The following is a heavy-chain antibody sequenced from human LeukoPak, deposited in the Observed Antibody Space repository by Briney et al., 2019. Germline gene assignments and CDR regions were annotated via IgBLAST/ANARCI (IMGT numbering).Heavy chain of an antibody. Sequence: GRSLRLSCAASGFTFYDYAMHWVRQAPGKGLEWVSGISWNSGSIGYADSVKGRFTISRDIAKNSLYLQMNSLRAEDTAVYYCARGPFHGMDVWGQGTTVTVSS. CDR2: ISWNSGSI. CDR1: GFTFYDYA. V-gene: IGHV3-9*01. CDR3: ARGPFHGMDV. J-gene: IGHJ6*02.